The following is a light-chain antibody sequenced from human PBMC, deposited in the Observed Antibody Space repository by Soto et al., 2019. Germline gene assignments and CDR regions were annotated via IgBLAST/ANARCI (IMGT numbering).Light chain of an antibody. J-gene: IGKJ5*01. CDR2: DAS. Sequence: EIVMTQSPVTLSVSPGERVTLSCRAIQSVSSSYLAWYQQKPGQAPRLLIYDASNRATGIPARFSGSGSGTDFTLTISSLEPEDFAVYYCQQRSNWPSITFGQGTRLEIK. V-gene: IGKV3-11*01. CDR1: QSVSSSY. CDR3: QQRSNWPSIT.